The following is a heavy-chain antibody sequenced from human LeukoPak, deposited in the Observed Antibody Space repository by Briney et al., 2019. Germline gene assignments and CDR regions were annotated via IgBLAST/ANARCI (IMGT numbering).Heavy chain of an antibody. V-gene: IGHV3-48*01. CDR3: ARGADSGTSRFDY. J-gene: IGHJ4*02. CDR2: ISSSSATI. CDR1: GFTFSNYR. Sequence: PGGSLRLSCAASGFTFSNYRMSWVRQAPGKGLEWVSYISSSSATIYYADFVMGRITISRDDASNSLYMQMNGLRAEDTAVYYCARGADSGTSRFDYWGQGTLVTVSS. D-gene: IGHD1-26*01.